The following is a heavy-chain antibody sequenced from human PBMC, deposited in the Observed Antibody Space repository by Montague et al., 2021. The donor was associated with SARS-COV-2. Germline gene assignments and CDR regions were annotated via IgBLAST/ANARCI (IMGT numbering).Heavy chain of an antibody. Sequence: SETLSLTCSVTGFPISSGNHWGWIRQSPGKGPEWIGSIYHSGYTSYNPSLRSRVTISGDTSKNQFSLRLSSVTAADTAVYYCVRVSYYYDRNDQPLSWFDPWGQGSLVPVSS. J-gene: IGHJ5*02. CDR3: VRVSYYYDRNDQPLSWFDP. V-gene: IGHV4-38-2*02. CDR1: GFPISSGNH. D-gene: IGHD3-22*01. CDR2: IYHSGYT.